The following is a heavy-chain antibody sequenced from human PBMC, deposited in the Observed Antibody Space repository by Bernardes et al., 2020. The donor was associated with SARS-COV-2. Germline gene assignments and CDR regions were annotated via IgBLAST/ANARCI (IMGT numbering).Heavy chain of an antibody. D-gene: IGHD3-3*01. J-gene: IGHJ6*02. V-gene: IGHV3-23*01. CDR3: ARELVRFYYGMDV. CDR1: GFTFSSYA. Sequence: GGSLRLSCAPSGFTFSSYAMSWVRQAPGKGLEWVSGISGSGGSAYYADSVKGRFTISRDNSKNTLYLQMNSLRAEDTAVYYCARELVRFYYGMDVWGQGTTVTVSS. CDR2: ISGSGGSA.